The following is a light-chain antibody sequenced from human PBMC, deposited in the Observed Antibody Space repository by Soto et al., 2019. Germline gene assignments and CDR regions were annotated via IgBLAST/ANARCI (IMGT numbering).Light chain of an antibody. CDR2: EVN. Sequence: QSVLTPPASVSGSPGQPITISCSGTSSDVGGYNYVSWFRQHPDKAPKVIIYEVNNRPSGVSNRFSGSKSGNTASLTISGLQAEDEADYYCSSFTSSITLVFGTGTKVTVL. CDR1: SSDVGGYNY. J-gene: IGLJ1*01. V-gene: IGLV2-14*01. CDR3: SSFTSSITLV.